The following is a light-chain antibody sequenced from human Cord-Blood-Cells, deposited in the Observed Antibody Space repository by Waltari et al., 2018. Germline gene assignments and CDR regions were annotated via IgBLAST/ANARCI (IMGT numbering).Light chain of an antibody. V-gene: IGLV3-1*01. CDR2: QDS. J-gene: IGLJ2*01. CDR3: QAWDSSTAGKVV. CDR1: KLGDKY. Sequence: SYELTQPPSVSVSPGQTASITCSGDKLGDKYACWYQQKPGQSPVLVIYQDSKRPSGIHERFSGSNSGNTATLTISGTQAMDEADYYCQAWDSSTAGKVVFGGGTKLTVL.